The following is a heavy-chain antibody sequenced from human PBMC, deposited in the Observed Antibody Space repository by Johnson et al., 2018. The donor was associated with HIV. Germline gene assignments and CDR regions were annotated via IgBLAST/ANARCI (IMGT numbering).Heavy chain of an antibody. CDR1: GFSVSSKY. D-gene: IGHD6-13*01. V-gene: IGHV3-7*01. CDR2: IKCDGSEQ. J-gene: IGHJ3*02. Sequence: VQLVESGGGLIQLGGSLRLSCAASGFSVSSKYMSWVCQAPEKGLEWVADIKCDGSEQYYVDSVKGRFTISRDNAKNSLYLQMNSLRAEDTAVYYCARSARWDSSSWYSFAPCAFDIWGQGTMVTVSS. CDR3: ARSARWDSSSWYSFAPCAFDI.